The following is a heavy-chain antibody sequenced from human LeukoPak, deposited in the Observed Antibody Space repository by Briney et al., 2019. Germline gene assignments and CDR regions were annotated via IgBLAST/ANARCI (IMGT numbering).Heavy chain of an antibody. CDR3: AREWPGSSRAFDP. CDR1: GYTFTSYA. V-gene: IGHV1-69*13. D-gene: IGHD6-13*01. Sequence: GASVKVSCKASGYTFTSYAMNWVRQAPGQGLEWMGGIIPIFGTANYAQKFQGRVTITADESTSTAYMELSSLRSEDTAVYYCAREWPGSSRAFDPWGQGTLVTVSS. CDR2: IIPIFGTA. J-gene: IGHJ5*02.